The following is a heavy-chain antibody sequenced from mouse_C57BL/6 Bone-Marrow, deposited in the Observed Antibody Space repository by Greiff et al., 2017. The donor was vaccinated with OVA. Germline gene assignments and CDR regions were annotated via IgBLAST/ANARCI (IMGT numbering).Heavy chain of an antibody. CDR3: ARPYYYGSSYRLDY. CDR2: IYPRSGNT. J-gene: IGHJ2*01. D-gene: IGHD1-1*01. V-gene: IGHV1-81*01. CDR1: GYTFTSYG. Sequence: VQGVESGAELARPGASVKLSCKASGYTFTSYGISWVKQRTGQGLEWIGEIYPRSGNTYYNEKFKGKATLTADKSSSTAYMELRSLTSEDSAVYFCARPYYYGSSYRLDYWGQGTTLTVSS.